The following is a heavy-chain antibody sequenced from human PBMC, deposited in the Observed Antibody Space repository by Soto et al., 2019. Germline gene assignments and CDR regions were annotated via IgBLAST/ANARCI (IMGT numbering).Heavy chain of an antibody. D-gene: IGHD2-15*01. Sequence: PGGSLRLSCAASGFTFSSYGMHWVRQAPGKGLEWVAVISYDGSNKYYADSVKGRFTISRDNSKNTLYLQMNSLRAEDTAVYYCAKDFALLLLTHLDYWGQGTLVTVSS. CDR3: AKDFALLLLTHLDY. V-gene: IGHV3-30*18. J-gene: IGHJ4*02. CDR1: GFTFSSYG. CDR2: ISYDGSNK.